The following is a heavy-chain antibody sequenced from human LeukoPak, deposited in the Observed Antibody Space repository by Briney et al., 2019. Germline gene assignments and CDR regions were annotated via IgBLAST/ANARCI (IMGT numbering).Heavy chain of an antibody. CDR2: IYPGDSDT. Sequence: GESLKISCKGSGYSFTSYWIGWVRQMPGKGLEWMGIIYPGDSDTRYSPSFQGQVTISADKSISTAYLQWSSLKASDTAMYYCARRAVWAETTFYYLDYWGQGTLVTVSS. V-gene: IGHV5-51*01. CDR3: ARRAVWAETTFYYLDY. J-gene: IGHJ4*02. D-gene: IGHD1-1*01. CDR1: GYSFTSYW.